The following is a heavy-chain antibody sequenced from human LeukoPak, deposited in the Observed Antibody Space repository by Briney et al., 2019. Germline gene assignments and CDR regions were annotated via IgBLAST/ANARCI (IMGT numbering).Heavy chain of an antibody. CDR2: IYYSGSA. CDR3: ARDRRGYYDSSGYYNDAFDG. Sequence: ETVSLTCTVSGGSISNYYWSWIGQPPGKGLEWIGYIYYSGSANYNPSLKSRVTISVDTSNNQFSLKLSSVTAADTAVYYCARDRRGYYDSSGYYNDAFDGWGHGTIVSVSS. D-gene: IGHD3-22*01. J-gene: IGHJ3*01. V-gene: IGHV4-59*01. CDR1: GGSISNYY.